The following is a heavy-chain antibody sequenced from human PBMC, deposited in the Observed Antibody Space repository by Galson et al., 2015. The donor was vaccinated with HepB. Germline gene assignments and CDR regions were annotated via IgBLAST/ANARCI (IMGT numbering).Heavy chain of an antibody. J-gene: IGHJ4*02. D-gene: IGHD2-15*01. Sequence: SLRLSCAASGFTFSRYAMSWVRRAPGKGLEWVSAISGSGGGSYYADSVKGRFTISRDNSKNTLYLQMISLRVEDTAIYYCVQGGSAVVAATAFDYWGQGTLVTVSS. CDR3: VQGGSAVVAATAFDY. CDR1: GFTFSRYA. CDR2: ISGSGGGS. V-gene: IGHV3-23*01.